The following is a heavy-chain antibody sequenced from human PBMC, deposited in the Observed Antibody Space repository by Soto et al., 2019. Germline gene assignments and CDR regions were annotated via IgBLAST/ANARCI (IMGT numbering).Heavy chain of an antibody. CDR2: ISYDGSNK. J-gene: IGHJ4*02. CDR3: AKDYDSSGYYFSDY. Sequence: GGSLRLSCAASGFTFSSYGMHWVRQAPGKGLEWVAVISYDGSNKYYAGSVKGRFTISRDNSKNTLYLQMNSLRAEDTAVYYCAKDYDSSGYYFSDYWGQGTLVTVSS. V-gene: IGHV3-30*18. D-gene: IGHD3-22*01. CDR1: GFTFSSYG.